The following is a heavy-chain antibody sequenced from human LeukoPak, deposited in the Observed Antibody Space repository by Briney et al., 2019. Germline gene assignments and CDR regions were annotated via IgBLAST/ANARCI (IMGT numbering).Heavy chain of an antibody. V-gene: IGHV1-69*13. Sequence: GASVKVSCKASGGTFSSYAISWVRQAPGQGLEWMGGIIPIFGTANYAQKFQGRVTNTADESTSTAYMELSSLRSEDTAVYYCASLGVGAMTQAFYFDYWGRGTLVTVSS. CDR2: IIPIFGTA. D-gene: IGHD1-26*01. CDR1: GGTFSSYA. CDR3: ASLGVGAMTQAFYFDY. J-gene: IGHJ4*02.